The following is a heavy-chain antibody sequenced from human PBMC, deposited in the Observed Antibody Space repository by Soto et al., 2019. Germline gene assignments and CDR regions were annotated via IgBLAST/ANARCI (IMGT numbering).Heavy chain of an antibody. V-gene: IGHV4-30-4*01. CDR3: ARGDIVVVPAGNRDLSWFDP. CDR1: GGSISSGDYY. Sequence: QVQLQESGPGLVKPSQTLSLTCTVSGGSISSGDYYWSWIRQPPGKGLEWIGYIYYSGSTYYNPSLKSRVTISVDTSKNQFSLKLSSVTAADTAVYYCARGDIVVVPAGNRDLSWFDPWGQGTLVTVSS. D-gene: IGHD2-2*01. CDR2: IYYSGST. J-gene: IGHJ5*02.